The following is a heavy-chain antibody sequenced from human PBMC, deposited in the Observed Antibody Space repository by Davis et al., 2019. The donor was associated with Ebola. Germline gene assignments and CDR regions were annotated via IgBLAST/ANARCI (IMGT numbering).Heavy chain of an antibody. D-gene: IGHD6-6*01. CDR1: GGSISSSNW. CDR2: IYHSGST. Sequence: SETLSLTCAVSGGSISSSNWWSWVRQPPGKGLEWIGEIYHSGSTNYNPSLKSRVTISVDTSKNQFSLKLNSVTAADTAVYYCARGPSIRGFDYWGQGTLVTVSS. CDR3: ARGPSIRGFDY. V-gene: IGHV4-4*02. J-gene: IGHJ4*02.